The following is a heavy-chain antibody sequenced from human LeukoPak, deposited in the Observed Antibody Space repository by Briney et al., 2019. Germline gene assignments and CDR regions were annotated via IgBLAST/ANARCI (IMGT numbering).Heavy chain of an antibody. CDR2: ISSSSSTI. Sequence: GASLRLSCAASGFTFSSYSMNWVRQAPGKGLEWVSYISSSSSTIYYADSVRGRFTISRDNAKNSLYLQMNSLRAEDTAVYYCARSTVTTWFDYWGQGTLVTVSS. D-gene: IGHD4-17*01. CDR3: ARSTVTTWFDY. CDR1: GFTFSSYS. J-gene: IGHJ4*02. V-gene: IGHV3-48*04.